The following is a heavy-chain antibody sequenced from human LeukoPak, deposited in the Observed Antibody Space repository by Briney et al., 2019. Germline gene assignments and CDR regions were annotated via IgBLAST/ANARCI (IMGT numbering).Heavy chain of an antibody. CDR2: IYSGDTT. CDR1: GFTVSSNF. J-gene: IGHJ4*02. Sequence: PGGSLRLSCAASGFTVSSNFMSWVRQAPGKGPEWVSVIYSGDTTYYADSVKGRFTISRDNSKNTLYLQMNSLRADDTAVYYCARGYHGYSYWYPFDYWGQGTLVTVSS. D-gene: IGHD5-18*01. V-gene: IGHV3-53*01. CDR3: ARGYHGYSYWYPFDY.